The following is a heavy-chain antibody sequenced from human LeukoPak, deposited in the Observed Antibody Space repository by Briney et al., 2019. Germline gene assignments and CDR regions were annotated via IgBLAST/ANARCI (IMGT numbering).Heavy chain of an antibody. CDR3: AGEELEPSTHPFDP. CDR2: INGDGSST. Sequence: GGSLRLSCAASGITFSGHWMHWVRQTPGKGLVWVSRINGDGSSTAYADSVKGRFTISRDNAKNTVYLQMNSLRVDDTAVYYCAGEELEPSTHPFDPWGQGTLLTVSS. V-gene: IGHV3-74*03. CDR1: GITFSGHW. D-gene: IGHD1-7*01. J-gene: IGHJ5*02.